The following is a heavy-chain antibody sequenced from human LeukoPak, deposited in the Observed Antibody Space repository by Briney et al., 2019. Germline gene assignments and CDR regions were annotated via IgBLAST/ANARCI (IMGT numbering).Heavy chain of an antibody. CDR3: AREGGFYRPLDY. CDR1: GGSVTSTNW. V-gene: IGHV4-4*02. J-gene: IGHJ4*02. Sequence: SETLSLTCGVSGGSVTSTNWWTWVRQPPGEGLEWIGEVHLDGRTNYNPSLKSRLTMSVDLSENHVSLKLTSVAAADTAVYYCAREGGFYRPLDYSGQGTLVTVSS. CDR2: VHLDGRT. D-gene: IGHD3-3*01.